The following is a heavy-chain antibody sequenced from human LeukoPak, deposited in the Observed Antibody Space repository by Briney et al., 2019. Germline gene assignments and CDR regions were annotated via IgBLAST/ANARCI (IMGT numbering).Heavy chain of an antibody. CDR3: ARWWFGESNAFDI. J-gene: IGHJ3*02. Sequence: PSETLSLTCTVSGGSISSYYWSWIRQPPGKGLEWIGYIYYSGSTNYNPSLKSRVTISVDTSKNQFSLKLSSVTAADTAVYYCARWWFGESNAFDIWGQGTMVTVSS. CDR1: GGSISSYY. CDR2: IYYSGST. V-gene: IGHV4-59*01. D-gene: IGHD3-10*01.